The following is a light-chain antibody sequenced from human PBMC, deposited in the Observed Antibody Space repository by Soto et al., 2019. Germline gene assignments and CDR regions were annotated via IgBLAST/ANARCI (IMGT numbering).Light chain of an antibody. CDR3: QRYNNWPLT. V-gene: IGKV1-5*01. CDR1: ESIRTW. J-gene: IGKJ4*01. Sequence: DIQMTQSPTTLSASIGDRVTITCRASESIRTWLAWYQHKPGKAPKFLIYDASTLESGVPSRFSGSGSGTEFTLTVNSLQSEDFAVYYCQRYNNWPLTFGGGTKVDIK. CDR2: DAS.